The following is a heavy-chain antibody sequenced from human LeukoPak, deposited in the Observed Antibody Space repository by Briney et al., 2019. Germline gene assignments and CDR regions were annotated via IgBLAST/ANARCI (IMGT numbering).Heavy chain of an antibody. V-gene: IGHV3-9*03. CDR1: GFTFADCA. J-gene: IGHJ4*02. CDR3: AKDNSGAAAGTFDY. CDR2: ISWNSGSI. Sequence: GGSLRLSCEISGFTFADCAIHWVRQAPGKGLEWVSGISWNSGSIGYADSVKGRFTISRDNAKNSLYLQMNSLRAEDMALYYCAKDNSGAAAGTFDYWGQGTLVTVSS. D-gene: IGHD6-13*01.